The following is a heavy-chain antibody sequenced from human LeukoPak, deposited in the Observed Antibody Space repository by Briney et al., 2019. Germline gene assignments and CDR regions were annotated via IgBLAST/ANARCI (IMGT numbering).Heavy chain of an antibody. CDR2: IIPIFGTA. CDR1: GGTFSSYA. J-gene: IGHJ4*02. Sequence: SVKVSCKASGGTFSSYAISWVRQAPGQGLEWMGGIIPIFGTANYAQKFQGRVTITADESTSTAYMELSSLRSEDAAVYYCARVINYYDSSGNFDYWGQGTLVTVSS. V-gene: IGHV1-69*13. D-gene: IGHD3-22*01. CDR3: ARVINYYDSSGNFDY.